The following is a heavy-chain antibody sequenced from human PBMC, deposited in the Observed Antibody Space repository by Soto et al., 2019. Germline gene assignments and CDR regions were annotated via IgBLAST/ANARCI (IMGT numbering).Heavy chain of an antibody. Sequence: HPGGSLRLSCAASGFTFSSYAMSWVRQAPGKGLEWVSAISGSGGSTYYADSVKGRFTISRDNSKNTLYLQMNSLRAEDTAIYYCAKDFYYDFWSGYLVPNGMDVWGQGTTVTVSS. CDR2: ISGSGGST. D-gene: IGHD3-3*01. J-gene: IGHJ6*02. V-gene: IGHV3-23*01. CDR3: AKDFYYDFWSGYLVPNGMDV. CDR1: GFTFSSYA.